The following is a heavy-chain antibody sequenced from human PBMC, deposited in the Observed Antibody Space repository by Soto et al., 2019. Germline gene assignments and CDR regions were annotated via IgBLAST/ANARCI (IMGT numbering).Heavy chain of an antibody. CDR2: INHSGST. CDR3: ARDQGNSLDI. J-gene: IGHJ3*02. V-gene: IGHV4-34*01. Sequence: PSETLSLTCAVYGGSFSGYYWSWIRQPPGKGLEWIGEINHSGSTNYNPSLKSRVTISVDTSKNQVSLSLNSVTAADTAVYYCARDQGNSLDIWGQGTMVTVSS. CDR1: GGSFSGYY.